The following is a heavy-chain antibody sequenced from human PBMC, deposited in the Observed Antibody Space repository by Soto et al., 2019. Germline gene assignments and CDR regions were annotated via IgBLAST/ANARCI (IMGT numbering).Heavy chain of an antibody. CDR2: IYYSGST. CDR1: GGSITRSSSS. CDR3: VRLPAGGWFDP. Sequence: QLQLQESGPGLVKPSETLSLTCTVSGGSITRSSSSWDWIRQPPGKGLEWIGSIYYSGSTYYNPSLKSRVNISVDTSKNHFYLKLSSVTAPHTAVYYCVRLPAGGWFDPWGQGNLVTVSS. V-gene: IGHV4-39*02. J-gene: IGHJ5*02. D-gene: IGHD3-16*01.